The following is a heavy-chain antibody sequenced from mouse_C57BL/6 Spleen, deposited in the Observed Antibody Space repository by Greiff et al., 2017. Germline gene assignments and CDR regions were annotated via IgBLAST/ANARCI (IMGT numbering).Heavy chain of an antibody. D-gene: IGHD1-1*02. CDR1: GYSFTGYY. Sequence: VQLQQSGPELVKPGASVKISCKASGYSFTGYYMNWVKQSPEKSLEWIGEINPSTGGTTYNQKFKAKATLTVDKSSRTAYMQLKSLTSEDSAVYYCARYGYFDYWGQGTTLTVSS. J-gene: IGHJ2*01. CDR3: ARYGYFDY. V-gene: IGHV1-42*01. CDR2: INPSTGGT.